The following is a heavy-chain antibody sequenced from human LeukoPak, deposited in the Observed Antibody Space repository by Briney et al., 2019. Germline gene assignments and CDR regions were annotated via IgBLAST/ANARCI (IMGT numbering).Heavy chain of an antibody. J-gene: IGHJ3*02. V-gene: IGHV3-30*18. D-gene: IGHD3-3*01. CDR2: VSYDESNK. CDR1: GFTFSSYG. CDR3: AKDMGNYDFWSGLISTETFDAFDI. Sequence: GRSLRLPCAASGFTFSSYGMHWVRQAPGKGLKWVAVVSYDESNKWYADSVRGRFTISRDNSKNTLYLQINSLRAEDTAVYYCAKDMGNYDFWSGLISTETFDAFDIWGQGTMVTVSS.